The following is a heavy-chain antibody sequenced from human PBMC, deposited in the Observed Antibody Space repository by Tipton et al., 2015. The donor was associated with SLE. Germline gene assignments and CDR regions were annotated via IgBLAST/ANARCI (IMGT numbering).Heavy chain of an antibody. Sequence: QLVQSGAEVKKPGASVKVSCKASGFTFTSYGISWVRQAPGQGLEWMGWISAYNGNTDYAQKLRGRVTMTTDTSTSTAYMELRSLRSEDTAVYYCAIAVAGTLFFDYWGQGALVTVSS. D-gene: IGHD6-19*01. CDR3: AIAVAGTLFFDY. V-gene: IGHV1-18*01. J-gene: IGHJ4*02. CDR2: ISAYNGNT. CDR1: GFTFTSYG.